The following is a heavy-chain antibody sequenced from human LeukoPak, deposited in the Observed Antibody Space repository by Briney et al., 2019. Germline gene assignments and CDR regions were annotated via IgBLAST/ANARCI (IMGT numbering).Heavy chain of an antibody. D-gene: IGHD6-19*01. CDR1: GFTFSSYS. Sequence: PGGSLRLSCAASGFTFSSYSMNWVRQAPGKGLEWVSSISSSSSYIYYADSVKGRFTISRDNAKNSLYLQMDSLRAEDTAVYYCARDLPNIAVAGTGFDYWGQGTLVTVSS. CDR3: ARDLPNIAVAGTGFDY. J-gene: IGHJ4*02. V-gene: IGHV3-21*01. CDR2: ISSSSSYI.